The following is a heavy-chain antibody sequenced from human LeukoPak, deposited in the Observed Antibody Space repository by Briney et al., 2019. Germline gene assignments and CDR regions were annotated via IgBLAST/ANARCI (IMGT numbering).Heavy chain of an antibody. V-gene: IGHV1-2*02. D-gene: IGHD3-16*02. CDR3: ARDPTSQINYDYVWGSYRYGAFDI. CDR2: INPNSGGT. CDR1: GYTFTCYY. J-gene: IGHJ3*02. Sequence: ASVKVSCKASGYTFTCYYMHWVRQAPGQGLEWMGWINPNSGGTNYAQKFQGRVTMTRDTSISTAYMELSRLRSDDTAVYYCARDPTSQINYDYVWGSYRYGAFDIWGQGTMVTVSS.